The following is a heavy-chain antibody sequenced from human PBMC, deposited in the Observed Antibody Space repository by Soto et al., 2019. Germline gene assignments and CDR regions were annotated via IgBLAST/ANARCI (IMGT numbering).Heavy chain of an antibody. CDR3: AKDLRPGLVVPTKSGFDP. J-gene: IGHJ5*02. V-gene: IGHV3-23*01. Sequence: GGSLRLSCAASGFTFRDYAISWFRQAPGKGLQWVSFIRSNIYGGNTDFAESVRGRFSVSRDNSKNTLYLQMTNLRAEDAAIYFCAKDLRPGLVVPTKSGFDPWGQGTRVTVSS. CDR2: IRSNIYGGNT. D-gene: IGHD3-10*01. CDR1: GFTFRDYA.